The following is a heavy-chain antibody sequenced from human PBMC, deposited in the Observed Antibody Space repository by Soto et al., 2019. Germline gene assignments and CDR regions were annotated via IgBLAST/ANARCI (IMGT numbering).Heavy chain of an antibody. V-gene: IGHV5-10-1*01. CDR1: GYNFTSSW. Sequence: GESLKISCKGSGYNFTSSWITWVRQMPGKGLEWMGRIDPSDSYTNYSPSFQGHVTISADKSISTAYLQRTSLKASDTAMYYCARRGADSSGFYGAFDIWGQGTMVTV. CDR3: ARRGADSSGFYGAFDI. CDR2: IDPSDSYT. J-gene: IGHJ3*02. D-gene: IGHD3-22*01.